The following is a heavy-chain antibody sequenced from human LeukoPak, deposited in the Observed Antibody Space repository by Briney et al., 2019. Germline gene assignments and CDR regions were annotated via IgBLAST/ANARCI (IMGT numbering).Heavy chain of an antibody. V-gene: IGHV4-34*01. CDR3: ASGNDSGSDY. Sequence: SETLSLTCAVYGGSFSGYYWSWIRQPPGKGLEWIGEINHSGSTNYNPSLKSRVTISVDTSKNQFSLKLSSVTAADTAVYYCASGNDSGSDYWGQGTLVTVSS. CDR1: GGSFSGYY. D-gene: IGHD3-22*01. J-gene: IGHJ4*02. CDR2: INHSGST.